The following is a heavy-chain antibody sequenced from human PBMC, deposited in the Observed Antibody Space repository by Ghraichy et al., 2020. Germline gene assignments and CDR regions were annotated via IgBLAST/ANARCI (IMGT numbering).Heavy chain of an antibody. CDR1: GFTFSNFG. CDR2: ISYDGNNK. CDR3: AKEMDYYCSTSLCCIDY. V-gene: IGHV3-30*18. D-gene: IGHD2-2*01. J-gene: IGHJ4*02. Sequence: GESLNISCAASGFTFSNFGMHWVRQAPGKGLEWVAIISYDGNNKYYADSVQGRFTISRDNFKNTLYLQMNSLRLEDTAVYYCAKEMDYYCSTSLCCIDYWGQGTLVTVSS.